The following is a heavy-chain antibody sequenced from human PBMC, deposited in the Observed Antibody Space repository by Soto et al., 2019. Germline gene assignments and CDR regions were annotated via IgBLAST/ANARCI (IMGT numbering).Heavy chain of an antibody. J-gene: IGHJ6*02. CDR3: ARASSLYSELERPLAYYYYGMVV. CDR1: GGTFSSYA. D-gene: IGHD1-1*01. CDR2: IIPIFGTA. V-gene: IGHV1-69*13. Sequence: ASVKVSCKASGGTFSSYAISWVRQAPGQGLEWMGGIIPIFGTANYAQKFQGRVTITADESTSTAYMELSSLRSEDTAVYYCARASSLYSELERPLAYYYYGMVVWGQGTTVTVSS.